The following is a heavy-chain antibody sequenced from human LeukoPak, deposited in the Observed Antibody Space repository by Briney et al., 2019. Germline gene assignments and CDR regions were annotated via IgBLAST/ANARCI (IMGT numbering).Heavy chain of an antibody. CDR2: VSSNGGST. Sequence: GGSQRLSCAASGFTFSSYAMHWVRQAPGKGLEYVSAVSSNGGSTYYANSVKGRFTISRDNSKNTLYLQMGSLRAEDMAVYYCARGYYADDSWGQGALVTVSS. J-gene: IGHJ5*01. CDR3: ARGYYADDS. V-gene: IGHV3-64*01. CDR1: GFTFSSYA. D-gene: IGHD3-10*01.